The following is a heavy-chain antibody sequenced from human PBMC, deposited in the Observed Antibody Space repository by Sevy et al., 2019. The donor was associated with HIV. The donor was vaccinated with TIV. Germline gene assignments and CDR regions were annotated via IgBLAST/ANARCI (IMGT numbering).Heavy chain of an antibody. Sequence: SETLSLTCTVSGGSISSGSYYWSWIRQPAGKGLEWIGRIYTSGSTNYNPSLKSRVTISVDTSKNQFSLKLSSVTAADTAVYYCARAVMDDILTGYYGAMDVSGKGTTVTVSS. CDR2: IYTSGST. D-gene: IGHD3-9*01. CDR1: GGSISSGSYY. V-gene: IGHV4-61*02. J-gene: IGHJ6*03. CDR3: ARAVMDDILTGYYGAMDV.